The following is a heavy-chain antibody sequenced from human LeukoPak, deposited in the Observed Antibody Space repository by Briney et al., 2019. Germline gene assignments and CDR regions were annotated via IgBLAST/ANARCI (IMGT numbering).Heavy chain of an antibody. D-gene: IGHD5-18*01. CDR1: GFTFDDYA. CDR2: ISWNSGSI. J-gene: IGHJ3*02. CDR3: AKGGPELWFDAFDI. V-gene: IGHV3-9*03. Sequence: PGGSLRLSCAASGFTFDDYAMHWVRQAPGKGLEWVSGISWNSGSIVYADSVKGRFTISRDNAKNSLYLQMNSLRAEDMALYYCAKGGPELWFDAFDIWGQGTMVTVSS.